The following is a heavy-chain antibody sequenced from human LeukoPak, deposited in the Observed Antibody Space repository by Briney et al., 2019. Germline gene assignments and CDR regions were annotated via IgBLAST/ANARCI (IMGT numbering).Heavy chain of an antibody. CDR3: AKDASPYY. CDR2: ISGSGGNT. CDR1: GFTFSSYG. V-gene: IGHV3-23*01. Sequence: GGSLRLSCAASGFTFSSYGMHWVRQAPGKGLEWVSGISGSGGNTYYADSVKGRCTISRDNSKNTLYLQMNSLRAEDTAVYYCAKDASPYYWGQGTLVTVSS. J-gene: IGHJ4*02.